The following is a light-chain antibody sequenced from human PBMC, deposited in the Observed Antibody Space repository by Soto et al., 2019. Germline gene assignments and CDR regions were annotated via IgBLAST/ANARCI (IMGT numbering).Light chain of an antibody. J-gene: IGKJ1*01. Sequence: DIQMTQSPSSLSASIGDGVTITCRASQSISSYVSWYQQKPGKAPKLLIYAASNLQSGVPSRFSGSGSGTDFTLTIRSLQPEDFAAYYCKQSYDMPWTFGQGTKVDIK. V-gene: IGKV1-39*01. CDR2: AAS. CDR1: QSISSY. CDR3: KQSYDMPWT.